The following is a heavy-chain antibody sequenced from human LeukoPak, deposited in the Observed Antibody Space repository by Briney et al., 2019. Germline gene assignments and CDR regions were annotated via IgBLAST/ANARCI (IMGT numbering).Heavy chain of an antibody. CDR3: AREITAAGKNWFDP. V-gene: IGHV4-30-4*01. D-gene: IGHD6-13*01. CDR1: GGSISSGDYY. J-gene: IGHJ5*02. Sequence: SRTLSLTCTVSGGSISSGDYYWSWIRQPPGKGLEWIGYIYYSGSTYYNPSLKSRVTISVDTSKNQFSLKLSSVTAADTAVYYCAREITAAGKNWFDPWGQGTLVTVSS. CDR2: IYYSGST.